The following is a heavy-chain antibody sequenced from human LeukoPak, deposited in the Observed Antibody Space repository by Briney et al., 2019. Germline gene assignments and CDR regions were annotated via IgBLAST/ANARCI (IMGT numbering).Heavy chain of an antibody. Sequence: PSETLSLTCAVCGGSFSGYYWSWIRQPPGKGLEWIGEINHSGSTNYNPSLKSRVTISVDTSKNQLSLKLSSVTAADTAVYYCARSPRRTPLDYWGQGTLVTVSS. CDR2: INHSGST. V-gene: IGHV4-34*01. CDR3: ARSPRRTPLDY. CDR1: GGSFSGYY. J-gene: IGHJ4*02.